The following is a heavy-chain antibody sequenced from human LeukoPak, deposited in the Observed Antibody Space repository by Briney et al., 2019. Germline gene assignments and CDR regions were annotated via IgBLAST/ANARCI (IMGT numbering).Heavy chain of an antibody. Sequence: SGGSLRLSCAASGFTFSSYGMHWVRQAPGKGLEWVAVISYDGTNKYYADSVKGRFTVSRDNSKNTAFLQMNSLRAEDTAVYYCAKCPVYYYGLDVWGQGTTVTVSS. CDR3: AKCPVYYYGLDV. V-gene: IGHV3-30*18. J-gene: IGHJ6*02. CDR2: ISYDGTNK. CDR1: GFTFSSYG.